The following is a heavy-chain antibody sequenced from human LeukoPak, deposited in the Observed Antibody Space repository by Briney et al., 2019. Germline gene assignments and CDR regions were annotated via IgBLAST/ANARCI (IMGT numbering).Heavy chain of an antibody. Sequence: SETLSLTCAVYGVSFSGYYWSWIRQPPGKGLEWIGEINHSGSTNYNPSLKSRVTISVDTSKNQFSLNLTSVTAADTAMYYCARTYSRFYYYYMDVWGKGTTVTVSS. CDR3: ARTYSRFYYYYMDV. D-gene: IGHD2-15*01. V-gene: IGHV4-34*01. CDR1: GVSFSGYY. CDR2: INHSGST. J-gene: IGHJ6*03.